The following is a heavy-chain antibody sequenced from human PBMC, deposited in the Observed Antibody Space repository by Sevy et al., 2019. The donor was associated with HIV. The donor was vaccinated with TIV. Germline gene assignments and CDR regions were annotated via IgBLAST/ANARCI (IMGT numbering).Heavy chain of an antibody. Sequence: SETPSLTCTVSGGSINSGDYYWSWIRQHPGKGPEWIGYIYYSGSTYCNPSLMSRVTMSLDTSKNQFSLKLRSVSAADTAIYYCARTAVEYFDYWGQGTLVTVSS. CDR1: GGSINSGDYY. J-gene: IGHJ4*02. CDR3: ARTAVEYFDY. CDR2: IYYSGST. V-gene: IGHV4-31*03. D-gene: IGHD1-1*01.